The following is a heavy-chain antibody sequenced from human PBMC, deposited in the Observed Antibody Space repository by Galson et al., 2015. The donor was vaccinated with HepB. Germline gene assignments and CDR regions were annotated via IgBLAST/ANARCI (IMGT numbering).Heavy chain of an antibody. CDR3: AKDIYFRMDV. CDR1: GFTFSSYA. CDR2: ISGNGVTT. J-gene: IGHJ6*02. Sequence: SLRLSCAVSGFTFSSYAMSWVRQAPGKGLQCVSSISGNGVTTSYADSVKGRFTISRDNSKNTLYLQMNSLRAEDTAVYYCAKDIYFRMDVWGQGTTVTVSS. V-gene: IGHV3-23*01.